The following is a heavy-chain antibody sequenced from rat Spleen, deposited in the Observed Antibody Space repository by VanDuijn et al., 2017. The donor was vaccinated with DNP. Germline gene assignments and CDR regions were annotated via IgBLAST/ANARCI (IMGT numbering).Heavy chain of an antibody. D-gene: IGHD1-4*01. J-gene: IGHJ4*01. Sequence: EVQLVESGGGLVPPGRSLKLSCVVSGFTFSNHGMAWVRQAPTKGLEWVGSISPSGGDTYYRDSVKGRFTISRDNAESTLYLQMDSLRSEDTATYYCVTHAGLPGYILAMDAWGQGTSVTVSS. CDR1: GFTFSNHG. CDR3: VTHAGLPGYILAMDA. CDR2: ISPSGGDT. V-gene: IGHV5S23*01.